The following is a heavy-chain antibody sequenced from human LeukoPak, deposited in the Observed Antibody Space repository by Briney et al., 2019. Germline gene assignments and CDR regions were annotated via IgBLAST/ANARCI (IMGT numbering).Heavy chain of an antibody. D-gene: IGHD2-2*01. CDR3: ARGMQIVVVPAAANYYYYGMDV. CDR2: ISSSGSTI. V-gene: IGHV3-11*01. CDR1: GFTFSDYY. Sequence: GGSLRLSCAASGFTFSDYYMSWIRQAPGKGLEWVSYISSSGSTIYYADSVKGRFTISRDNAKNSLYLQMNSLRAEDTAVYYCARGMQIVVVPAAANYYYYGMDVWGQGTTDTVSS. J-gene: IGHJ6*02.